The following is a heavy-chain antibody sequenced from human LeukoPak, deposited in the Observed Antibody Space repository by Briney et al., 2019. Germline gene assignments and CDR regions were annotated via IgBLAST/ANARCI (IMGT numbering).Heavy chain of an antibody. CDR1: GGSISSYY. CDR3: ARSPPGYYDSSGYYGAHFDY. CDR2: IYYSGST. J-gene: IGHJ4*02. Sequence: SETLSLTCTVSGGSISSYYWSWIRQPPGKGLEWLGYIYYSGSTNYNPSLKSRVTISVDTSKNQFSLKLSSVTAADTAVYYCARSPPGYYDSSGYYGAHFDYWGQGTLVTVSS. D-gene: IGHD3-22*01. V-gene: IGHV4-59*01.